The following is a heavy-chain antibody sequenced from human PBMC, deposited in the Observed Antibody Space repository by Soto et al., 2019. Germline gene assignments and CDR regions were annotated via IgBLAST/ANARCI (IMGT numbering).Heavy chain of an antibody. CDR2: INPNSGGT. CDR1: GYTVTGYY. D-gene: IGHD5-18*01. J-gene: IGHJ4*02. Sequence: GASVKVSCKASGYTVTGYYMHWVRQAPGQGLEWMGWINPNSGGTNYAQKFQGRVTMTRDTSISTAYMELSRLRSDDTAVYYCARFDTAMVYFDYWGQGTLVTVSS. V-gene: IGHV1-2*02. CDR3: ARFDTAMVYFDY.